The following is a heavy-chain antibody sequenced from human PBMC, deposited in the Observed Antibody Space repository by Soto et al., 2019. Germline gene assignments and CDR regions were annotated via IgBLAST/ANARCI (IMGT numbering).Heavy chain of an antibody. CDR1: GYTFTSYG. V-gene: IGHV1-18*01. Sequence: SVKVSCKASGYTFTSYGISWVRQAPVQGLEWMGWISAYNGNTNYAQKLQGRVTMITDTSTSTAYMELRSLRSDDTAVYYCARFIVAAGYYYYGMDVWGQGTTVTVSS. CDR3: ARFIVAAGYYYYGMDV. D-gene: IGHD6-13*01. CDR2: ISAYNGNT. J-gene: IGHJ6*02.